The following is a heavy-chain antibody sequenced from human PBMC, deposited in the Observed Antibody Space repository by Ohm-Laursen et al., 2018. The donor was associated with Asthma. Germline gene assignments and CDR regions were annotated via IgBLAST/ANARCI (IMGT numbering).Heavy chain of an antibody. D-gene: IGHD1-14*01. Sequence: SLRLSCAASGFIVSTKFMIWVRQAPGKGLDWVSVIFGSTGTNYADSVKGRFTISRDNSKNTIYLQMNSLRAEDTAVYYCVKNRASLGPWGQGTLVTVSS. CDR3: VKNRASLGP. CDR2: IFGSTGT. V-gene: IGHV3-53*01. J-gene: IGHJ5*02. CDR1: GFIVSTKF.